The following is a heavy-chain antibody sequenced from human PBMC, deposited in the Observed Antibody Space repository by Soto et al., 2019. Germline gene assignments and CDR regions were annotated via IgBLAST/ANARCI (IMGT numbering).Heavy chain of an antibody. V-gene: IGHV4-59*08. Sequence: QVQLQESGPGLVRPSETLSLTCTVSGGSISTYYWTWIRQPPGKGLEWIGYVYYSGNTNYNPSLRSRVTISLDTSKSQFSLKLNSVTAADTALCYCARRKTRPEAFDYWGQGALVTVSS. J-gene: IGHJ4*02. CDR3: ARRKTRPEAFDY. D-gene: IGHD6-25*01. CDR2: VYYSGNT. CDR1: GGSISTYY.